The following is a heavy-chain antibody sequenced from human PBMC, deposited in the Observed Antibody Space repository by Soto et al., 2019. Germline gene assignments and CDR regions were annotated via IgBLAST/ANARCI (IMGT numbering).Heavy chain of an antibody. CDR2: IYHSGST. D-gene: IGHD2-15*01. J-gene: IGHJ3*02. CDR1: DVSISGGGYS. Sequence: LQILSLSCSVADVSISGGGYSCSWIRQPPGKGLEWIGYIYHSGSTYYNPSLKSRVTISVDRSKNQFSLKLSSVTAADTAVYYCARLRRYCSGGSCYGPDVFEIWGKGTMVTVSS. V-gene: IGHV4-30-2*01. CDR3: ARLRRYCSGGSCYGPDVFEI.